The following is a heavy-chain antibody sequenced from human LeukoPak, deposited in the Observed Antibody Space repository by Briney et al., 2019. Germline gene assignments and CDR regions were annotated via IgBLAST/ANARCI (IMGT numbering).Heavy chain of an antibody. CDR1: GFTFSSYW. CDR3: ARDFRIYGMDV. V-gene: IGHV3-74*01. J-gene: IGHJ6*02. CDR2: INSDGSST. Sequence: GGSLRLSCAASGFTFSSYWMHWVREATGKGLVWVSRINSDGSSTSYADSVKGRFTISRDNAKNTLYLQMNSLRAEDTAVYYCARDFRIYGMDVWGQGTTVTVSS.